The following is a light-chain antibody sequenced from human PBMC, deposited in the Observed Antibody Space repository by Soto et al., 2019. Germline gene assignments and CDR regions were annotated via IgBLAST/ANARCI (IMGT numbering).Light chain of an antibody. J-gene: IGKJ4*01. CDR1: QSISYN. V-gene: IGKV3-15*01. Sequence: DIVMTQSPAILSVSLGERATLSCLASQSISYNLTWYQQRSGQAPRLLIYGASTRATGVPARFSGSRSGTEFTLTISSLQSDDFAIYYCQQYKSWTPLTFGGGTKVE. CDR3: QQYKSWTPLT. CDR2: GAS.